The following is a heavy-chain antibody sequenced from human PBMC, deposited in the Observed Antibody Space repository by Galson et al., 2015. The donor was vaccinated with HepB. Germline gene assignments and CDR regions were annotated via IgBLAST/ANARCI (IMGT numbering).Heavy chain of an antibody. CDR2: INGRGSAR. CDR3: VKEGAWFGGDWFDP. Sequence: SLRLSCAGSGFIFRHHAMAWIRQAPGKGLEWVSGINGRGSARSYSDAVKGRFSISRDNSKDTVFLQMDNLRPEDTAVYYCVKEGAWFGGDWFDPWGQGALVTVS. D-gene: IGHD3-16*01. J-gene: IGHJ5*02. CDR1: GFIFRHHA. V-gene: IGHV3-23*01.